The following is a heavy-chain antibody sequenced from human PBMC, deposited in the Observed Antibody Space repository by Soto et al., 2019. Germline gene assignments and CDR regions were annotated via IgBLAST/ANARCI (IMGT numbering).Heavy chain of an antibody. V-gene: IGHV5-51*01. Sequence: APKTSFTHSGYIFTRYSLCSVRQMPVKGLEWMGIIYPGDSDTKYNPSFQGQVTISADKSITTTYLQWSSLKASDTAIYYCAASIFYYGMDVWGKGSTVAVS. CDR2: IYPGDSDT. CDR3: AASIFYYGMDV. J-gene: IGHJ6*04. CDR1: GYIFTRYS.